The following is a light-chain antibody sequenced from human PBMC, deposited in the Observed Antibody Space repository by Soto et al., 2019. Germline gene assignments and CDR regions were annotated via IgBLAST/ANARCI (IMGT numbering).Light chain of an antibody. V-gene: IGKV3-20*01. CDR2: SAS. CDR1: QGIGDT. CDR3: QVYGPSPPIT. Sequence: EVVMRQSPATLSASPGEGATLSCRASQGIGDTLAWYQQKPGQAPRLLIYSASHRATGIPDRFSGSESGTDFTLTISRLEPEDFAVFYCQVYGPSPPITFGQGTRLEIK. J-gene: IGKJ5*01.